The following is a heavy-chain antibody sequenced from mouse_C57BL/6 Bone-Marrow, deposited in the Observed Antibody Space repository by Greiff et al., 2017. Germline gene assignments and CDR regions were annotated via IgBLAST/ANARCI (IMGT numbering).Heavy chain of an antibody. V-gene: IGHV1-18*01. Sequence: DVKLQESGPELVKPGASVKIPCKASGYTFTDYNMDWVKQSHGKSLEWIGDINPNNGGTIYNQKFKGKATLTVDKSSSTAYMELRSLTSEDTAVYYCARVLYYYGSSYGFAYWGQGTLVTVSA. CDR1: GYTFTDYN. CDR2: INPNNGGT. CDR3: ARVLYYYGSSYGFAY. D-gene: IGHD1-1*01. J-gene: IGHJ3*01.